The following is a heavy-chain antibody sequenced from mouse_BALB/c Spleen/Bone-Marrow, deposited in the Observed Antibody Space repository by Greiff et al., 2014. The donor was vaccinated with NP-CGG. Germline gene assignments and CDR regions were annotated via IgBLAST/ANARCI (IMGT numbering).Heavy chain of an antibody. CDR1: GFNIKDTY. Sequence: VQLQQSGAELVKPGASVKLSCTASGFNIKDTYMHWVKQRPEQGLEWIGWIDPANGNTKYDPKFQGKATITADTSSNTAYLQFSSLTSEDTAVYYCARYYYGSSYFDYWGQGTTLTVSS. D-gene: IGHD1-1*01. CDR2: IDPANGNT. V-gene: IGHV14-3*02. CDR3: ARYYYGSSYFDY. J-gene: IGHJ2*01.